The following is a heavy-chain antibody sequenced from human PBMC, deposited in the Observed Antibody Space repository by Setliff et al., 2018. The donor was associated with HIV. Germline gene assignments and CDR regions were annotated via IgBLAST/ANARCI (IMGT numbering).Heavy chain of an antibody. J-gene: IGHJ4*02. CDR1: GFFFSTYW. CDR3: ATNRRDCYSASCPLTS. V-gene: IGHV3-74*01. CDR2: IVSDGSGT. Sequence: GESLKISCAASGFFFSTYWMNWVRQAPGKGPQWVARIVSDGSGTSHADAVKGRFTISRDSAKNTLFLQMNSLRAEDSAMYYCATNRRDCYSASCPLTSWGQGTLVTVSS. D-gene: IGHD2-2*01.